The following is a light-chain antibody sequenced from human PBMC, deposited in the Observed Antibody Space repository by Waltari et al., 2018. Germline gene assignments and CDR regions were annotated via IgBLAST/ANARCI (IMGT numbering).Light chain of an antibody. CDR3: QQYKTYSPWA. Sequence: DIQMTQSPSTLSASIGDTVTITCRASRDISRWLAWYQQKPGKAPNLPISKASTLESGVPSRFNGSGSGTQFSLTLSSLQPDDFATYYCQQYKTYSPWAFGQGTKVEIK. CDR1: RDISRW. J-gene: IGKJ1*01. V-gene: IGKV1-5*03. CDR2: KAS.